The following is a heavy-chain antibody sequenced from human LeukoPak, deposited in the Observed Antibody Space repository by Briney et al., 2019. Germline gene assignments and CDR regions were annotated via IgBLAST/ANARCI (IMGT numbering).Heavy chain of an antibody. CDR2: IIPIFGTA. CDR3: ARGVRGVIQDAFDI. D-gene: IGHD3-10*01. J-gene: IGHJ3*02. CDR1: GGTFSSYA. Sequence: SVKVSCKASGGTFSSYAISWVRQAPGQGLEWMGGIIPIFGTANYAQKFQGRVTITADESTSTAYMELSSLRSEDTAVYYCARGVRGVIQDAFDIWGQGTMVTVSS. V-gene: IGHV1-69*01.